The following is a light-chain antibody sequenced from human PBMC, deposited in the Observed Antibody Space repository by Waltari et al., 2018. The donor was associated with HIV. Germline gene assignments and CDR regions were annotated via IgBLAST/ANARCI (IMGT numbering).Light chain of an antibody. J-gene: IGLJ3*02. CDR1: SSNIGSNY. CDR3: AAWDDSLSGRV. V-gene: IGLV1-47*01. Sequence: QSVLTQPPSASGTPGQRVTISCSGSSSNIGSNYVYWYQQLPGTAPKLLIYRNNRRPSGVPGRCSGSKYGTSASLAISGLRSEDEADYYCAAWDDSLSGRVFGGGTKLTVL. CDR2: RNN.